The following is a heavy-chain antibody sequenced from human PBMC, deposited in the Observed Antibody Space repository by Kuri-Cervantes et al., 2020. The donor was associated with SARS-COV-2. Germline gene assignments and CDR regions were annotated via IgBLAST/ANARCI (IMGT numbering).Heavy chain of an antibody. D-gene: IGHD3-10*01. V-gene: IGHV1-46*01. J-gene: IGHJ3*02. CDR1: GYTFTSYY. Sequence: ASVKVSCKASGYTFTSYYIHWVRQAPGQGLEWMGIINPSGGSTSYAQKFQGRVTMTRDTSTSTVYMELSSLRSEDTAVYYCARDKIPMVRSTDAFDMWGQGTMVTVSS. CDR2: INPSGGST. CDR3: ARDKIPMVRSTDAFDM.